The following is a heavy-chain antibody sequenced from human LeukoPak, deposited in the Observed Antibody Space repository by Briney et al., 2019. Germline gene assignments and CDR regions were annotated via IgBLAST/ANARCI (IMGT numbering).Heavy chain of an antibody. CDR3: AKLNYDILTGYSSFDY. CDR1: GFTFSGYA. D-gene: IGHD3-9*01. CDR2: ISGSGGST. Sequence: GGSLRLSCAASGFTFSGYAMSWVRQAPGKGLGWVSAISGSGGSTYYADSVKGRFTISRDNSKNTLYLQMNSLRAEDTAVYYCAKLNYDILTGYSSFDYWGQGTLVTVSS. V-gene: IGHV3-23*01. J-gene: IGHJ4*02.